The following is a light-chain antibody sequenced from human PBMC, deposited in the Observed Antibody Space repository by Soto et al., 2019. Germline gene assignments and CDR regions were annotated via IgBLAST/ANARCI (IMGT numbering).Light chain of an antibody. J-gene: IGKJ3*01. Sequence: EIVMTQSPATLSMSPGERGTLSCRASQSVSSNLAWYQQKPGQAPRLLIYGASTRATGTPARLSGSGSGPEFTLTISGLQSEDFAVYYCQQYNNWPITFGPGTKVDIK. CDR3: QQYNNWPIT. CDR2: GAS. V-gene: IGKV3-15*01. CDR1: QSVSSN.